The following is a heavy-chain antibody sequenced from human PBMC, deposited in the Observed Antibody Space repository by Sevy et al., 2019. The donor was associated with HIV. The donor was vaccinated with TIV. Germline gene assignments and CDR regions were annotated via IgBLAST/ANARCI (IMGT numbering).Heavy chain of an antibody. J-gene: IGHJ4*02. Sequence: GGSLRLSCAASGFTYNGYGMHWVRQAPGKGLEWVAVIWYDGSNKEYADSVKGRFTISRDNSKNTLYLQMNNLRAEDTAVYYCARESIGVAGNRYYFHYWGQGTLVTVSS. D-gene: IGHD6-19*01. CDR2: IWYDGSNK. V-gene: IGHV3-33*01. CDR1: GFTYNGYG. CDR3: ARESIGVAGNRYYFHY.